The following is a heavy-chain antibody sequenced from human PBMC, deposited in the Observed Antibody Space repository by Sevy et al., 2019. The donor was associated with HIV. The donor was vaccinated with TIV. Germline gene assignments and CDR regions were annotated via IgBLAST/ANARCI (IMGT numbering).Heavy chain of an antibody. CDR1: GFTFSSYA. D-gene: IGHD4-17*01. Sequence: SLRLSCAASGFTFSSYAMHWVRQAPGKGLEWVADIIYDGSKKYYADSVKGRFTISRDNSKNTLYLQLNSLRAEDTAIYYCARDQHDYAGNVRTGWFDPWGQGTLVTVSS. CDR3: ARDQHDYAGNVRTGWFDP. V-gene: IGHV3-30*04. J-gene: IGHJ5*02. CDR2: IIYDGSKK.